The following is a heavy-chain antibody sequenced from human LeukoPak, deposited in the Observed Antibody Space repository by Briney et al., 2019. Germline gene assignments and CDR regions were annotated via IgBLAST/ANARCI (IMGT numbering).Heavy chain of an antibody. CDR1: GDSISSFY. CDR2: IYYSGST. V-gene: IGHV4-59*12. Sequence: SETLSLTCTVSGDSISSFYWSWIRQPPGKGLEWIGYIYYSGSTYYNPSLKSRVTISVDTSKNQFSLKLSSVTAADTAVYYCARISADTAMAWDYWGQGTLVTVSS. J-gene: IGHJ4*02. CDR3: ARISADTAMAWDY. D-gene: IGHD5-18*01.